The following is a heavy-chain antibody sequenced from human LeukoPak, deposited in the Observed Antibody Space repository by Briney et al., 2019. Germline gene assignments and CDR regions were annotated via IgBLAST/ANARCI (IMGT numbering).Heavy chain of an antibody. Sequence: SETLSLTCTVSGFSVSSGGYYWSWIRQDPGQVREWIGYIDYTESTYYNPALHSRTTKTVDTSNNQFSLKLSFAATADTAVSYCARSAQTVTTFPLYYWGQGTLVTVSS. CDR3: ARSAQTVTTFPLYY. J-gene: IGHJ4*02. V-gene: IGHV4-31*03. CDR1: GFSVSSGGYY. CDR2: IDYTEST. D-gene: IGHD4-17*01.